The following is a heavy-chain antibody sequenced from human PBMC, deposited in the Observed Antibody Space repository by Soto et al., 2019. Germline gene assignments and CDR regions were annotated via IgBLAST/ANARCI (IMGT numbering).Heavy chain of an antibody. CDR2: IAANGGAA. J-gene: IGHJ3*02. CDR1: GFTFSNYA. D-gene: IGHD4-17*01. Sequence: EVQLLESGGGLVQPGGSLRLSCAASGFTFSNYAMSWVRQAPGKGPEWVADIAANGGAAYLADSVKGRFTISRDNSKNTLYLQMNRLRPDDTALYYCGKDPNGDYVGAFDICGQGTMVTVSS. CDR3: GKDPNGDYVGAFDI. V-gene: IGHV3-23*01.